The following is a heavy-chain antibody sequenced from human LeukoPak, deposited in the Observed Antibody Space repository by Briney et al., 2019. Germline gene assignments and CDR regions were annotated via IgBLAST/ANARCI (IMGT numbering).Heavy chain of an antibody. Sequence: SETLSLTCAVYGGSFSGYYWSWIRQPPGKGLEWIGEINHSGSTNYNPSLKSRVTISVDTSKNQFSLKLSSVTAADTAVYYCARTPPLRANAFDIWGQGTMVTVSS. CDR3: ARTPPLRANAFDI. V-gene: IGHV4-34*01. J-gene: IGHJ3*02. CDR2: INHSGST. D-gene: IGHD5-12*01. CDR1: GGSFSGYY.